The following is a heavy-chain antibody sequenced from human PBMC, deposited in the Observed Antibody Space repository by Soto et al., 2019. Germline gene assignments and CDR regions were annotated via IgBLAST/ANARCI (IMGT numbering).Heavy chain of an antibody. D-gene: IGHD6-19*01. J-gene: IGHJ5*02. CDR1: GYTFTSYY. CDR3: AKSSGWRFDP. Sequence: QVQLVQSGAEVKKPGASVKVSCKASGYTFTSYYMHWVRQAPEQGLEWMGIINPNGGSTTYAQQFQGRVTMTRDTSASTVYMELSSLRSEDTAVYYCAKSSGWRFDPWGQGTLVTVSS. V-gene: IGHV1-46*01. CDR2: INPNGGST.